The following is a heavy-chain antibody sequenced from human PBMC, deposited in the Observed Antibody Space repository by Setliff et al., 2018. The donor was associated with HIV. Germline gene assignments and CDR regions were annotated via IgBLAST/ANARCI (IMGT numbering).Heavy chain of an antibody. Sequence: ETLSLTCAVYGGSFSDYYWTWIRQPPGKGLEWIGEINHRGHTNYLPSLRSRVTISVDTSKNHFSLTLTSVTAADTAIYYCARGRHIVATIPLGQWGQGMLVTVSS. CDR1: GGSFSDYY. CDR3: ARGRHIVATIPLGQ. D-gene: IGHD5-12*01. V-gene: IGHV4-34*01. CDR2: INHRGHT. J-gene: IGHJ4*02.